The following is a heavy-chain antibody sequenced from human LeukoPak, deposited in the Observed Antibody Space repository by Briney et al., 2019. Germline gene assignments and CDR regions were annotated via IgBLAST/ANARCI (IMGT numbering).Heavy chain of an antibody. CDR2: ISWSSGTI. D-gene: IGHD3-22*01. V-gene: IGHV3-9*01. J-gene: IGHJ4*02. CDR1: GFPFDDYA. Sequence: GGSLRLSCAASGFPFDDYAMHWVRQAPGKGLEWVSGISWSSGTIGYADSVKGRFTMSRDNAKNSLYLQMNSLRPEDTALYYCAKDIRGVVVGNSYDYWGQGTVVTVSS. CDR3: AKDIRGVVVGNSYDY.